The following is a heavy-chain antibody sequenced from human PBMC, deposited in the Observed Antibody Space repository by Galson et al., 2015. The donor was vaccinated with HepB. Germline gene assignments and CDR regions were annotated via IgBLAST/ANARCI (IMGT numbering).Heavy chain of an antibody. J-gene: IGHJ6*03. D-gene: IGHD3-3*01. V-gene: IGHV1-18*01. CDR3: ARVASPYDDFWSGYRHESHESKYHYYYLDV. Sequence: SVKVSCKASGYTFTSYGISWVRQAPGQGLEWMGWMSAYNGNTNYAQKFQGRVTMTTDKSTRTVYMELRSLRSDDTAVYYCARVASPYDDFWSGYRHESHESKYHYYYLDVWGKGTTVTVSS. CDR2: MSAYNGNT. CDR1: GYTFTSYG.